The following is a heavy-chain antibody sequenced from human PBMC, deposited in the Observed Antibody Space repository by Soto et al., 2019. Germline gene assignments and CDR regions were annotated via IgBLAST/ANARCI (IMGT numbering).Heavy chain of an antibody. V-gene: IGHV3-30*18. Sequence: GGSLRLSCAASGFTFSSYGMHWVRQAPGKGLEWVAVISYDGSNKYYADSVKGRFTISRDNSKNTLYLQMNSLRAEDTAVYYCAKDGKPSHIAPGTLFDYWGQGTLVTVSS. D-gene: IGHD6-13*01. CDR1: GFTFSSYG. J-gene: IGHJ4*02. CDR3: AKDGKPSHIAPGTLFDY. CDR2: ISYDGSNK.